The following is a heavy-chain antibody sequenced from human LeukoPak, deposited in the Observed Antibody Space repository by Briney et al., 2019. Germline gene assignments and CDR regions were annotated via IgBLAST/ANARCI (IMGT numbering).Heavy chain of an antibody. Sequence: GALRLSCAASGFTFSSYWMSWGRQAPGKGLEWVANIKQDGSEKYYVDSVKGRFTISRDNAKNSLYLQMNSLRAEDTAVYYCAKESSMLRGAIVIYYFDFWGQGTLVTVSS. CDR3: AKESSMLRGAIVIYYFDF. J-gene: IGHJ4*02. CDR1: GFTFSSYW. CDR2: IKQDGSEK. V-gene: IGHV3-7*01. D-gene: IGHD3-10*01.